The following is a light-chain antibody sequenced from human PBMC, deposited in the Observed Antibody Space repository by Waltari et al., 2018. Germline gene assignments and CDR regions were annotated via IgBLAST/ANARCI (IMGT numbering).Light chain of an antibody. CDR3: QSADSSDTV. V-gene: IGLV3-25*03. J-gene: IGLJ2*01. CDR1: ALSDHY. Sequence: SYELTQPPSVSVSPGQTARIPCSGDALSDHYAYWYQWKPGQAPVVLIYKDSERPSGTTVTLIISGVQAEDEADYYCQSADSSDTVFGGGTKLTVL. CDR2: KDS.